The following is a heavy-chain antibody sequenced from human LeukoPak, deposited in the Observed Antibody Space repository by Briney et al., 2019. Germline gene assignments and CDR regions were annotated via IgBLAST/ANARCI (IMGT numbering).Heavy chain of an antibody. D-gene: IGHD3-22*01. CDR2: IYYSGST. V-gene: IGHV4-39*07. CDR1: GGSISSSSYY. J-gene: IGHJ3*02. CDR3: AREIKSYDSSGYYRDAFDI. Sequence: SETLSLTCTVSGGSISSSSYYWGWIRQPPGKGLEWIGSIYYSGSTYYNPSLKSRVTISVDTSKNQFSLKLSSVTAADTAVYYCAREIKSYDSSGYYRDAFDIWGQGTMVTVSS.